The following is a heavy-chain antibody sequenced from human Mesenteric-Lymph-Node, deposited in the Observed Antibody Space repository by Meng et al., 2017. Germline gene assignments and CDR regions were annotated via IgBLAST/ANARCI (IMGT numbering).Heavy chain of an antibody. Sequence: GESLKISCAASGFTFSSYAMSWVRQAPGKGLEWVSAISGSGGSTYYADSVKGRFTISRDNSKNTLYLQMNSLRAEDTAVYYCARETEFPDSSGWYDYWGQGTLVTVSS. CDR2: ISGSGGST. V-gene: IGHV3-23*01. CDR3: ARETEFPDSSGWYDY. J-gene: IGHJ4*02. CDR1: GFTFSSYA. D-gene: IGHD6-19*01.